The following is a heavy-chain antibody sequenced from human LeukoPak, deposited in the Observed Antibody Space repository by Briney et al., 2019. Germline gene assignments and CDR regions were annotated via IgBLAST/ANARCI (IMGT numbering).Heavy chain of an antibody. CDR2: VYSGGRT. D-gene: IGHD6-13*01. J-gene: IGHJ1*01. CDR3: ATVSSSWLGYFQH. Sequence: GGSLRLSCAASGFTVSSNYMSWVRQAPGKGLEWVSVVYSGGRTYDADSVKGRLTISRDNSKNTLYLQMNSLRAEDTAVYYCATVSSSWLGYFQHWGQGTLVTVSS. V-gene: IGHV3-66*01. CDR1: GFTVSSNY.